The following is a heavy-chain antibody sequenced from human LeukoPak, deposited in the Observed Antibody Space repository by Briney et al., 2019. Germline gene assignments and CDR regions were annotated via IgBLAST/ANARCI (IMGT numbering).Heavy chain of an antibody. V-gene: IGHV1-46*01. J-gene: IGHJ6*03. CDR2: INPSGGST. Sequence: ASVKVSCKASGYTFTSYYMHWVRQAPGQGLEWMGIINPSGGSTSYAQKFQGRVTMTRDTSTSTVYMELSSLRSEDTAVYYCARNPYDILTGSHYYYYYMDVWGKGTTVTVSS. D-gene: IGHD3-9*01. CDR3: ARNPYDILTGSHYYYYYMDV. CDR1: GYTFTSYY.